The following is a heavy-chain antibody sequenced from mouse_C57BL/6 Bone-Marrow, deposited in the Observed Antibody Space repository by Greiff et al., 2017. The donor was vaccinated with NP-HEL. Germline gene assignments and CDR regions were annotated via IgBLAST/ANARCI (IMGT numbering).Heavy chain of an antibody. CDR3: ARSEGSTVGGY. Sequence: VQLQQSGAELARPGASVKLSCKASGYTFTSYGISWVKQRTGQGLEWIGEIYPRSGNTYYNEKFKGKATLTADKSSSTAYMELRSLTSKDAAVYFCARSEGSTVGGYWGQGTTLTVSS. D-gene: IGHD1-1*01. CDR1: GYTFTSYG. V-gene: IGHV1-81*01. CDR2: IYPRSGNT. J-gene: IGHJ2*01.